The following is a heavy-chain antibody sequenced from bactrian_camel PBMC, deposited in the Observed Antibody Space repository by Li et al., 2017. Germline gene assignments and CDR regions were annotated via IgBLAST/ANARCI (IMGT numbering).Heavy chain of an antibody. CDR1: TGTFRSAC. CDR2: LASDGSS. V-gene: IGHV3S53*01. D-gene: IGHD2*01. CDR3: AADRRRHGPPSLRPGDYSV. J-gene: IGHJ4*01. Sequence: VESGGGSVQDGGSLRLSCAARTGTFRSACMGWIRQVSGKEREGVASLASDGSSIYANSLKGRFSISKDNARNWLDLQMDSLEPGDTARYYCAADRRRHGPPSLRPGDYSVWGQGTQVTVSS.